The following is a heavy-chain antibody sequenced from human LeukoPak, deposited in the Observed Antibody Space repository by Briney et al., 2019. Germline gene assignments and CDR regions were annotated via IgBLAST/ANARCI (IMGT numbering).Heavy chain of an antibody. J-gene: IGHJ4*02. CDR2: ISYDGSNK. Sequence: GRSLRLSCAASGFTFSSYAMHWVRQAPGKGLEWVAVISYDGSNKYYADSVKGRFTISRDNSENTLYLQMNSLRAEDTAVYYCASALTMVRGVISDYWGQGTLVTVSS. CDR1: GFTFSSYA. CDR3: ASALTMVRGVISDY. D-gene: IGHD3-10*01. V-gene: IGHV3-30-3*01.